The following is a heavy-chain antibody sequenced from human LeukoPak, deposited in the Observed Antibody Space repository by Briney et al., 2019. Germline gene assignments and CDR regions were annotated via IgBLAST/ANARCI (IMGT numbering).Heavy chain of an antibody. D-gene: IGHD4-17*01. CDR2: IFNSVTT. J-gene: IGHJ4*02. Sequence: TPSETLSLTCTVSVDSISRYYWTWIRQPPGKGLEWIGYIFNSVTTSYNPSLKSRVTISTDTSKNQISLKLSSVTAADTAVYYCARDHPGADYGGPGVMDYWGQGTLVTVSS. V-gene: IGHV4-59*01. CDR1: VDSISRYY. CDR3: ARDHPGADYGGPGVMDY.